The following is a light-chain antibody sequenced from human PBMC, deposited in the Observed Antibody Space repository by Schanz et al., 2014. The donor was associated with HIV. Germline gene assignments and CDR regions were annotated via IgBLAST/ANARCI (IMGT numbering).Light chain of an antibody. CDR1: SSNIGSNA. Sequence: QSVLTQPPSASGTPGQSVTISCSGSSSNIGSNAVHWYQQLPGTAPKLLIYINNQRPSGVPVRFSCSKSATSASLAISGLQSEDEADYYCAGWDDSLNVWVFGGGTKLTVL. V-gene: IGLV1-44*01. CDR2: INN. CDR3: AGWDDSLNVWV. J-gene: IGLJ3*02.